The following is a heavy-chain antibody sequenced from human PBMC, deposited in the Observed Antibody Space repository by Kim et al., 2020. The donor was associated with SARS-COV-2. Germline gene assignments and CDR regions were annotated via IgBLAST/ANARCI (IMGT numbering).Heavy chain of an antibody. V-gene: IGHV3-30*02. D-gene: IGHD3-16*01. CDR3: AKESSFFMITFGGDSGGLDV. Sequence: GRFTISRDSAKNTLYLQMNSLGVEDTAVYYCAKESSFFMITFGGDSGGLDVWGQGTTVTVSS. J-gene: IGHJ6*02.